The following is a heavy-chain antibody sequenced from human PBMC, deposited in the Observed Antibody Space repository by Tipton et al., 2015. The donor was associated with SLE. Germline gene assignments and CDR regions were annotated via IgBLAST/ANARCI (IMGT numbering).Heavy chain of an antibody. J-gene: IGHJ4*02. V-gene: IGHV4-61*02. CDR2: IYSSGTT. CDR3: ARGDTGDDYFDN. D-gene: IGHD7-27*01. Sequence: LRLSCAVSGGSVSSTNYYWSWIRQPAGRGLEWIGRIYSSGTTNYNPSLKSRLSISIDTSNNQFSLKLNCGTAADTAVYYCARGDTGDDYFDNWGQGTLVTVSS. CDR1: GGSVSSTNYY.